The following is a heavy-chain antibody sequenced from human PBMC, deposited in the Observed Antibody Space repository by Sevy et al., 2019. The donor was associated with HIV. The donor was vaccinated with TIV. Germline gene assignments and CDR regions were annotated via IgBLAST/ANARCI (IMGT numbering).Heavy chain of an antibody. CDR1: GGSISSYY. CDR2: IYYSGST. V-gene: IGHV4-59*01. D-gene: IGHD7-27*01. J-gene: IGHJ6*02. CDR3: ARDRAPSNGGIPGVYYYYGMDV. Sequence: SETLSLTCTVSGGSISSYYWSWIRQPPGKGLEWIGYIYYSGSTNYNPSLKSRVTISVDTSKNQFSLKLSSVTAADTAVYYCARDRAPSNGGIPGVYYYYGMDVWGQGTTVTVSS.